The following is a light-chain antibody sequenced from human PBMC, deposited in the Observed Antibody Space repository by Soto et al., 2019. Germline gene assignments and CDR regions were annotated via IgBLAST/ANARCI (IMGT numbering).Light chain of an antibody. V-gene: IGKV1-13*02. Sequence: IQLTQSPSTLSASVGDRVTITCRASQGISSALAWYQQKPGKAPKLLIYEASILQSGVPSRFSGGGSGTEFTLTISSLQPEDFATYYCQQFNSYSRTFGEGTKVDI. CDR3: QQFNSYSRT. CDR2: EAS. CDR1: QGISSA. J-gene: IGKJ4*02.